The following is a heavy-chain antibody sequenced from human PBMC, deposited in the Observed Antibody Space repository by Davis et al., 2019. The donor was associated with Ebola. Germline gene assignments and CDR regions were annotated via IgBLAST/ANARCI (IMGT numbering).Heavy chain of an antibody. J-gene: IGHJ6*02. V-gene: IGHV1-69*04. CDR2: IIPILGIA. D-gene: IGHD1-7*01. CDR3: AREGKTITGTMQIYYYGMDV. CDR1: GGTFSSYA. Sequence: SVKVSCKASGGTFSSYAISWVRQAPGQGLEWMGRIIPILGIANYAQKFQGRVTITADKSTSTAYMELSSLRSEDTAVYYCAREGKTITGTMQIYYYGMDVWGQGTTVTVSS.